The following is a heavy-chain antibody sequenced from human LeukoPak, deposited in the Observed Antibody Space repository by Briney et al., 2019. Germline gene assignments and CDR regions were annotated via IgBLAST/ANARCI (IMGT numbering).Heavy chain of an antibody. CDR2: FYSSGTT. V-gene: IGHV3-53*01. D-gene: IGHD7-27*01. J-gene: IGHJ3*02. Sequence: GGSLGLSCAASEFSASTNYMSWVRQAPGKGLEWVSFFYSSGTTFYADSVKGRFTISRDNSKNTVFLQMNSLRAEDTAMYYCAITREYAFDIWGQGTVVTVSS. CDR3: AITREYAFDI. CDR1: EFSASTNY.